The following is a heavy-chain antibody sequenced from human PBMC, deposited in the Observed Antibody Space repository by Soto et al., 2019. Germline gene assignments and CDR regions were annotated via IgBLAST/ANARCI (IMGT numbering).Heavy chain of an antibody. CDR2: ISYDRSNK. CDR1: GFTFSSYA. CDR3: ARGDGTVAAPFDY. Sequence: QVQLVESGGGVVQPGRSLRLSCAASGFTFSSYAMHWVRQAPGKGLEWVAVISYDRSNKYYADSVKGRFTISRDNSKNTLYLQMNSLRAEDTAVYYCARGDGTVAAPFDYWGQGTLVTVSS. J-gene: IGHJ4*02. V-gene: IGHV3-30-3*01. D-gene: IGHD6-19*01.